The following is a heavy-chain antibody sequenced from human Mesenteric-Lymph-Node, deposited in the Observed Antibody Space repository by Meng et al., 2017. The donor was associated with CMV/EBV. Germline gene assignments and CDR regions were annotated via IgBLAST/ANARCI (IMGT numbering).Heavy chain of an antibody. CDR2: INAGNGHT. CDR3: ARIGAALPPGSWGYFFDY. D-gene: IGHD2-2*01. CDR1: YTFTSYA. J-gene: IGHJ4*02. V-gene: IGHV1-3*01. Sequence: YTFTSYAIHWVRQAPGQRPEWMGWINAGNGHTKYSQKFQGRVTITRDTSATTAYMEVTQLTSEDTAVYHCARIGAALPPGSWGYFFDYWGQGTLVTVSS.